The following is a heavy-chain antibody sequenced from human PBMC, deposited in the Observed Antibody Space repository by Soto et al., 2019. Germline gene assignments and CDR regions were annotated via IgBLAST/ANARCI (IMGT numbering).Heavy chain of an antibody. D-gene: IGHD5-12*01. CDR3: ARGEVSPAIHSGYVDYYYYGMDV. V-gene: IGHV1-69*13. Sequence: GASVKVSCKASGGTFSSYAISWMRQAPGQGLEWMGGIIPIFGTANYAQKFQGRVTITADESTSTAYMELSSLRSEDTAVYYCARGEVSPAIHSGYVDYYYYGMDVWGQGTTVTVSS. J-gene: IGHJ6*02. CDR1: GGTFSSYA. CDR2: IIPIFGTA.